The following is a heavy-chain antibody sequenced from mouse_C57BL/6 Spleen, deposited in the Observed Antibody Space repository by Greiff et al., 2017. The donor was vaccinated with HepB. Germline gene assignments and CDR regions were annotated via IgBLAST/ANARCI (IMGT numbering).Heavy chain of an antibody. D-gene: IGHD4-1*01. CDR1: GFTFSSYA. CDR3: ASNWAIPKFAY. J-gene: IGHJ3*01. Sequence: EVKLVESGGGLVKPGGSLKLSCAASGFTFSSYAMSWVRQTPEKRLEWVATISDGGSYTYYPDNVKGRFTISRDNAKNNLYLQMSHLKSEDTAMYYCASNWAIPKFAYWGQGTLVTVSA. CDR2: ISDGGSYT. V-gene: IGHV5-4*03.